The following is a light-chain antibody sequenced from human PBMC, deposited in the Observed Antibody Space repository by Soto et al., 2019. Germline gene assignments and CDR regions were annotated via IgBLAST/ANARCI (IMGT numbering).Light chain of an antibody. CDR3: AAWDDSLSGQGVV. Sequence: QLVLTQAPSASGTPGQRVTISCSGRSSNVGSHYVYWYQHLPGTAPKLLIYRNNQRPSGVPDRFSGSKSGTSASLAISGLRSEDEADYYCAAWDDSLSGQGVVFGGGTQLTVL. V-gene: IGLV1-47*01. CDR1: SSNVGSHY. J-gene: IGLJ2*01. CDR2: RNN.